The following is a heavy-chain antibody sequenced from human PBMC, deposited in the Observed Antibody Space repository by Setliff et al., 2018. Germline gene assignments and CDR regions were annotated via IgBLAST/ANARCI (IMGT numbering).Heavy chain of an antibody. Sequence: TSETLSLTCTVSGGSIRSGNDLWSWLRQSPGKGLEWIAYISAYTGRAYYNPSLQSRAALSADTSKSQFSLRLTSVTAADTAAYYCAREVIDPVSSDAFDIWGQGGMVTVSS. D-gene: IGHD4-4*01. CDR2: ISAYTGRA. J-gene: IGHJ3*02. CDR3: AREVIDPVSSDAFDI. CDR1: GGSIRSGNDL. V-gene: IGHV4-30-4*01.